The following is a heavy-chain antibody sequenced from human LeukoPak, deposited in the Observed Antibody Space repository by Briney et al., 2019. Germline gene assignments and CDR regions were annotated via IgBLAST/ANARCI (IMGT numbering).Heavy chain of an antibody. CDR2: ISYDGSNK. Sequence: PGGSLRLSCAVSGFTFNTYAMHWVRQAPGKGLEWVAVISYDGSNKYYADSVKGRFTISRDNSKNTLYLQMNSLRAEDTAVYYCAGDGDYCWGQGTLVTVSS. J-gene: IGHJ4*02. V-gene: IGHV3-30-3*01. D-gene: IGHD4-17*01. CDR1: GFTFNTYA. CDR3: AGDGDYC.